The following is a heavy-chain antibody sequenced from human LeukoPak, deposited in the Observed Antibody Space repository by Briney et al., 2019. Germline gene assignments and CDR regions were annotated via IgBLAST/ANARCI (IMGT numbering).Heavy chain of an antibody. CDR2: IRTTAEGAKYA. CDR1: GFSFTDYP. J-gene: IGHJ4*02. V-gene: IGHV3-48*02. D-gene: IGHD3-9*01. CDR3: ATDQRYAFDY. Sequence: GGSLRLSCATSGFSFTDYPMNWVRQAPGKGLEWISNIRTTAEGAKYAYYADSVKGRVTISRDDGKNTLYRHMNSLRDDDTAVYYCATDQRYAFDYWGQGILVTVSS.